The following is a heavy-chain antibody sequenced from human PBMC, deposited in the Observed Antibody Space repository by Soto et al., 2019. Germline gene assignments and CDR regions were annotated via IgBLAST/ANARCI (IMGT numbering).Heavy chain of an antibody. CDR2: IWYDGSNK. CDR1: GFTFSSYG. V-gene: IGHV3-33*01. D-gene: IGHD3-3*01. J-gene: IGHJ6*02. CDR3: ARAINYDFWSGYYRGMDV. Sequence: QVQLVESGGGVVQPGRSLRLSCAASGFTFSSYGMHWVRQAPGKGLEWVAVIWYDGSNKYYADSVKGRFTISRDNSKNTLYLQMNSLRAEDTAVYYCARAINYDFWSGYYRGMDVWGQGTTVTVSS.